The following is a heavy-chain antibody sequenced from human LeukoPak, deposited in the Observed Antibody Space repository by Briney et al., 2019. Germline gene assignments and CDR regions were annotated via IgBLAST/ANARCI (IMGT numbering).Heavy chain of an antibody. D-gene: IGHD3-16*01. J-gene: IGHJ5*02. CDR2: INPNSGAT. CDR1: GYTFTGYY. V-gene: IGHV1-2*02. Sequence: ASVKVSCKASGYTFTGYYMHWVRQAPGQGLEWMGWINPNSGATLYAQKFQGRVTMTRDTSINTAYMELSSLRSDDTAVYYCATENFGLGSPFDPWGQGTLVTVSS. CDR3: ATENFGLGSPFDP.